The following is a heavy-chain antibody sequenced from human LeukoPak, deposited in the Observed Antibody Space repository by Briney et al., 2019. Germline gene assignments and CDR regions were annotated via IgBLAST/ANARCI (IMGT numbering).Heavy chain of an antibody. Sequence: SETLSLTCTVSGGSISTNYWNWIRQPAGKGLEWIGRIYVTGTTYYNPSLKSRLTMSVDASRNQFFLNLSSVTTADTAVYYCARGGPDLAREYFQYWGQGTLVTVS. CDR2: IYVTGTT. CDR1: GGSISTNY. CDR3: ARGGPDLAREYFQY. V-gene: IGHV4-4*07. D-gene: IGHD5-12*01. J-gene: IGHJ1*01.